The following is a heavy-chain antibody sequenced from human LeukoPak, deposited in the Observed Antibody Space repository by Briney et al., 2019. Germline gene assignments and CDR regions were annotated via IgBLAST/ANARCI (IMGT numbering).Heavy chain of an antibody. Sequence: GGSLRLSCVASGFPFSSYWMTWVRQAPGKGLEWVANIKRDGSKESYVDSVKGRFTISRDNAKNSLYLRMNSLRAEDTAIYYCTRVGYIDEGIDYWGQGTLVTVSS. D-gene: IGHD5-24*01. V-gene: IGHV3-7*04. CDR2: IKRDGSKE. CDR3: TRVGYIDEGIDY. CDR1: GFPFSSYW. J-gene: IGHJ4*02.